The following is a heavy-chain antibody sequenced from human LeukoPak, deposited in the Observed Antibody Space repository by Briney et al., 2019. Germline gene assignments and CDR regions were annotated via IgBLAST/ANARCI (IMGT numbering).Heavy chain of an antibody. V-gene: IGHV3-30-3*01. Sequence: GGSLRLSCAASGFTFSSYAMHWVRQAPGKGLEWVAVISYDGSNKYYADSVKGRFTISRDNSKNTLYLQMNSLRAEDTAVYYCARDRRDGYNDVLDYWGQGTLVTVSS. D-gene: IGHD5-24*01. CDR1: GFTFSSYA. J-gene: IGHJ4*02. CDR2: ISYDGSNK. CDR3: ARDRRDGYNDVLDY.